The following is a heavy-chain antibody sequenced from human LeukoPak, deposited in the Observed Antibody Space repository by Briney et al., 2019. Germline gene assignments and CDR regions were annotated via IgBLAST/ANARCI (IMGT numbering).Heavy chain of an antibody. Sequence: GGSLRLSCAASGSTFSSYSMNWVRQAPGEGLEWISYTSSRSSTIYHADSVKGRFTISRDNAKHPLYMQMNSLRAEHTAVYYCARDISGGYRGFDFWGQGTLVTVSS. CDR1: GSTFSSYS. J-gene: IGHJ4*02. V-gene: IGHV3-48*04. CDR3: ARDISGGYRGFDF. CDR2: TSSRSSTI. D-gene: IGHD1-26*01.